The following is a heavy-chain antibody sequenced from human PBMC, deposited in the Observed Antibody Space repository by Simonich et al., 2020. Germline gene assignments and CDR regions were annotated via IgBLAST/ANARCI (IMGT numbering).Heavy chain of an antibody. CDR2: INPGDQET. Sequence: EVQLVQSGAEVKKPGESLKISCKGSGYSFTSYWIGWVRQMPGEGLEWMGIINPGDQETRSRPSFQGQVTISADKSISTAYLQWSSLKASDTAMYYCARQLNDFDIWGQGTMVTVSS. V-gene: IGHV5-51*01. CDR1: GYSFTSYW. CDR3: ARQLNDFDI. J-gene: IGHJ3*02. D-gene: IGHD1-1*01.